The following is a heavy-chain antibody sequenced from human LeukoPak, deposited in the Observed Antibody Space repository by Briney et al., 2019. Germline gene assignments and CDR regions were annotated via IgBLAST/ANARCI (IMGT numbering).Heavy chain of an antibody. J-gene: IGHJ6*02. V-gene: IGHV1-46*01. CDR3: ARAVAVAGNLYYYGMDV. D-gene: IGHD6-19*01. CDR2: INPSGGST. CDR1: GYTFTSYY. Sequence: VASVKVSCKASGYTFTSYYMHWVRQAPGQGLEWMGIINPSGGSTSYAQKFQGRVTMTRDTSTSTVYMELSSLRSEDTAVYYCARAVAVAGNLYYYGMDVGGQGTTVTVSS.